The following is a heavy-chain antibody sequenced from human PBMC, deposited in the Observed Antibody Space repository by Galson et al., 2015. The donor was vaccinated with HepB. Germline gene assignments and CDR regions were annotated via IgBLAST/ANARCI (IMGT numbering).Heavy chain of an antibody. V-gene: IGHV5-51*01. J-gene: IGHJ4*02. CDR3: ASQGNGGLFDQ. CDR2: INPGDSDT. D-gene: IGHD3-10*01. Sequence: QSGAEVKKPGESLKISWKGSGSSFPSFWIGWVRQMPGKGLEWMGIINPGDSDTRYSPSFQGQVTISVDKSISTAYLLLSSLKAPDTAMYRCASQGNGGLFDQWGQGTLVTVSS. CDR1: GSSFPSFW.